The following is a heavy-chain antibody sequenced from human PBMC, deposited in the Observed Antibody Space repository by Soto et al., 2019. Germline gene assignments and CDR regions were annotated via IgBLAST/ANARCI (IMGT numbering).Heavy chain of an antibody. J-gene: IGHJ4*02. Sequence: PSETRSLTCAAYGGSFSGYYWSWFRQPPGKGLEWIGEINHSGSTNYNPSLKSRVTISVDTSKNQFSLKLSSVTAADTAVYYCARARGYYYVPLDYWGQGALVTVSS. CDR1: GGSFSGYY. CDR2: INHSGST. V-gene: IGHV4-34*01. CDR3: ARARGYYYVPLDY. D-gene: IGHD3-22*01.